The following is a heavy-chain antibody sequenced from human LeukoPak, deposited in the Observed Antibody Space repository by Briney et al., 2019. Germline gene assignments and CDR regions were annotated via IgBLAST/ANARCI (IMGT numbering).Heavy chain of an antibody. V-gene: IGHV4-59*12. Sequence: PSETLSLTCTVSGGSISSYYWNWIRQPPGKGLEWIGSIYHSGSTYYNPSLKSRVTISVDTSKNQFSLKLSSMTAADTAMYYCAREISGSYDYWGQGTLVTVSS. CDR1: GGSISSYY. J-gene: IGHJ4*02. CDR3: AREISGSYDY. CDR2: IYHSGST. D-gene: IGHD1-26*01.